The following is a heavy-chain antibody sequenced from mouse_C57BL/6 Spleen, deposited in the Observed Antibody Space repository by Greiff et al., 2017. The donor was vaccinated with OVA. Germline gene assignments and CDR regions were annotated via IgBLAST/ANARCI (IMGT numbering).Heavy chain of an antibody. V-gene: IGHV1-82*01. Sequence: QVQLKESGPELVKPGASVKISCKASGYAFRSSWMNWVKQRPGKGLEWIGRIYPGDGDTNYNGKFKGKATLTADKSSSTAYMQLSSLTSEDSAVYFCARESSNWAFDYWGQGTTLTVSS. D-gene: IGHD4-1*01. CDR1: GYAFRSSW. CDR2: IYPGDGDT. J-gene: IGHJ2*01. CDR3: ARESSNWAFDY.